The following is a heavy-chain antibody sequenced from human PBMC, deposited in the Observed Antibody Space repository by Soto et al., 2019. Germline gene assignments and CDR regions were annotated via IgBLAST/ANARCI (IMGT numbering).Heavy chain of an antibody. Sequence: GESLKISCKGSGYSFAGYWITLVRQKPGKGLEWMGRIDPSDSQTYYSPSFRGHVTISVTKSITTVFLQWSSLRASDTAMYYCARQIYDSDTGPNFQYYFDSWGQGTPVTVSS. CDR2: IDPSDSQT. CDR3: ARQIYDSDTGPNFQYYFDS. D-gene: IGHD3-22*01. J-gene: IGHJ4*02. CDR1: GYSFAGYW. V-gene: IGHV5-10-1*01.